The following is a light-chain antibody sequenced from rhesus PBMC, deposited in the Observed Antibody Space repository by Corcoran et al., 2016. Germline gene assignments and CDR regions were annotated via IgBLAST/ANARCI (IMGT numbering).Light chain of an antibody. CDR1: QSLLYSSNNKNY. V-gene: IGKV4-1*01. J-gene: IGKJ1*01. Sequence: DIVMTQSPDSLAVSLGERVTINCKSSQSLLYSSNNKNYLAWYQQKPGQAPKLLLYWASTRESGVPNRFRGSGSGTDFTLTISGLQAEDVAVYYCQQYYSTPLTFGQGTKVEIK. CDR3: QQYYSTPLT. CDR2: WAS.